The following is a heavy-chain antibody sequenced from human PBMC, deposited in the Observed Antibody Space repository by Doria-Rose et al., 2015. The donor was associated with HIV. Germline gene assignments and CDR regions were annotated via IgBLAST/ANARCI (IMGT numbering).Heavy chain of an antibody. D-gene: IGHD6-13*01. CDR1: GVSLSSPGMG. J-gene: IGHJ4*02. Sequence: QITLKESGPVLVKPTETLTLTCTVSGVSLSSPGMGVSWIRQPPGKALEWLANIFSDDERSYKASLKSRLTISRCTSKSQVVLTMTDVDPVDTATYYCARIKSSGWYHKYYFDFWGQGTLVIVSA. CDR3: ARIKSSGWYHKYYFDF. V-gene: IGHV2-26*01. CDR2: IFSDDER.